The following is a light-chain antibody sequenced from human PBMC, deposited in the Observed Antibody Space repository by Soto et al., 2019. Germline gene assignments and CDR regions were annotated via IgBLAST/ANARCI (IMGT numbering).Light chain of an antibody. J-gene: IGKJ4*01. CDR3: QQYGSSLGVT. Sequence: EIVLTQSPGTLSLSPGERATLSCRASQSVSSSYLAWYQQKPGQAPRLLIYGASSRATGIPDRFSGSASGTDFTLTISRLEPEDFAVYYCQQYGSSLGVTFGGGTKVEIK. CDR1: QSVSSSY. V-gene: IGKV3-20*01. CDR2: GAS.